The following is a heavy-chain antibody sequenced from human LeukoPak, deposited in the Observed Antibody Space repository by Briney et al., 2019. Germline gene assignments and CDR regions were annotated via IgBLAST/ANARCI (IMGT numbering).Heavy chain of an antibody. CDR1: GFTFSSYD. CDR2: IRYDGSNE. V-gene: IGHV3-33*01. J-gene: IGHJ4*02. D-gene: IGHD5-24*01. CDR3: ARSRYNLDY. Sequence: GGSLRLSCAASGFTFSSYDMHWVRQAPGKGPEWVAIIRYDGSNENYAEFVKGRFTISRDNSKETLYLQMNSLRVEDTAVYYCARSRYNLDYWGQGTLVTVSS.